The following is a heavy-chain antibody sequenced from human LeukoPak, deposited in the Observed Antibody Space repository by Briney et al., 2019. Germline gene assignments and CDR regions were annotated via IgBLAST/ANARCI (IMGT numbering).Heavy chain of an antibody. V-gene: IGHV4-4*07. CDR2: IYTSGST. J-gene: IGHJ5*02. Sequence: SETLSLTCTVSGGSISSYYWSWIRQPAGKGLEWIGRIYTSGSTNYNPSLKSRVTISVDTSKNQFSLKLSSVAAADTAVYYCARDTQTGGYGWFDPWGQGTLVTVSS. D-gene: IGHD3-9*01. CDR1: GGSISSYY. CDR3: ARDTQTGGYGWFDP.